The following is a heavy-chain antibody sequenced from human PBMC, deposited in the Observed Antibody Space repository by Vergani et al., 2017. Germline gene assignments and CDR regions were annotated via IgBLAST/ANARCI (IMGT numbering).Heavy chain of an antibody. V-gene: IGHV3-21*01. D-gene: IGHD4-11*01. CDR1: VFTFSSYS. J-gene: IGHJ4*02. Sequence: EVQLVESGGGLVKPGGSLRLSCAASVFTFSSYSMNWVRQAPGKGLEWVSSISSSSSYIYYADSVKGRFTISRDNAKNSLFLQMSSLKVEDTGVYYCAREMSNEGFDYWGQGTWVTVS. CDR2: ISSSSSYI. CDR3: AREMSNEGFDY.